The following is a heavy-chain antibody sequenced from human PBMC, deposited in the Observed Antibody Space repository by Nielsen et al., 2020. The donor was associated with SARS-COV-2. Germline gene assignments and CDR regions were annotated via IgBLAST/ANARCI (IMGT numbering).Heavy chain of an antibody. J-gene: IGHJ3*01. D-gene: IGHD1-26*01. CDR3: ARDGVVGSTNTFDV. V-gene: IGHV3-74*01. Sequence: GGSLRLSCTASGFTFTAYWMHWVRQAPGKGLTWVSHINFDGTGTSYADSVKGRFTISRDNAKNTVYLQMNSPRAEDTAVYYCARDGVVGSTNTFDVWGQGTVVTVSS. CDR2: INFDGTGT. CDR1: GFTFTAYW.